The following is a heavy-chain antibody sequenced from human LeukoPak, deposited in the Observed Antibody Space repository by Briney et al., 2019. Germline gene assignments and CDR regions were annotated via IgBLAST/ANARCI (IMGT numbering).Heavy chain of an antibody. Sequence: PGGSLRLSCAASGFTFSTYYMNWVRQAPGKGLEWVSSISTSSSYIYYADAVKGRFTISRDNAKNSLYLQINSLRAEDTAVYYCARARRDCRGGTCYSYYFDYWGQGTQVTVSP. V-gene: IGHV3-21*01. CDR3: ARARRDCRGGTCYSYYFDY. CDR2: ISTSSSYI. J-gene: IGHJ4*02. CDR1: GFTFSTYY. D-gene: IGHD2-15*01.